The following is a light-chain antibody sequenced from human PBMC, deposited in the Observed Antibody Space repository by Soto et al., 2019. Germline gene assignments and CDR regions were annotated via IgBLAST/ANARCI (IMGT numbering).Light chain of an antibody. J-gene: IGLJ1*01. CDR1: SSDVGGFNY. CDR3: SSYARSNNYV. Sequence: QSALTQPPSASGSPGQSVAISCTGTSSDVGGFNYVSWYQHHPGKAPKLMIYEVNKRPSGVPDRFSGSKSGNTASLTVSGLQAEDEADYYCSSYARSNNYVFGTGTKLTVL. CDR2: EVN. V-gene: IGLV2-8*01.